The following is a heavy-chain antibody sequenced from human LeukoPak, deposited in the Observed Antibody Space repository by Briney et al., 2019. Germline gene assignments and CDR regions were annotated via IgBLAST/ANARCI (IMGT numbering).Heavy chain of an antibody. Sequence: ASVKVSCKTSGYTFTRNAVHWVRQAPGQGLEWMGYIYTHNGDTKYSQKFQGRVTLTRDTSASTVYVELSSLRSEDTAVYYCGRGGSSGVDYWGQGTLVTVSS. CDR3: GRGGSSGVDY. CDR1: GYTFTRNA. CDR2: IYTHNGDT. D-gene: IGHD2-15*01. J-gene: IGHJ4*02. V-gene: IGHV1-3*04.